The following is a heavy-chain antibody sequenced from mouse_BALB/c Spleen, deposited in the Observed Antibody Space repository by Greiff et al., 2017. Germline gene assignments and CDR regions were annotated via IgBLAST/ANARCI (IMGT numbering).Heavy chain of an antibody. D-gene: IGHD1-1*01. CDR2: IRLKSNNYAT. Sequence: EVQLVESGGGLVQPGGSMKLSCVASGFTFSNYWMNWVRQSPEKGLEWVAEIRLKSNNYATHYAESVKGRFTISRDDSKSSVYLQMNNLRAEDTGIYYCTRDYYGSTHYYAMDYWGQGTSVTVSS. V-gene: IGHV6-6*02. J-gene: IGHJ4*01. CDR1: GFTFSNYW. CDR3: TRDYYGSTHYYAMDY.